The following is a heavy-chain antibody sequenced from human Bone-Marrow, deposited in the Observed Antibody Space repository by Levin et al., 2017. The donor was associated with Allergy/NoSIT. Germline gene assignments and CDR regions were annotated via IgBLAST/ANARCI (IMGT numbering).Heavy chain of an antibody. D-gene: IGHD3-3*01. CDR2: VYYDGISK. CDR1: GFTFKRYA. Sequence: PGGSLRLSCAASGFTFKRYAMTWVRQAPGKGLEWVALVYYDGISKYYADSVKGRFTISRDSSNNTLFLQMNSLSAEDTAVYYCAKTYYDFSRGYYMDVWGIGTTVTVSS. V-gene: IGHV3-30-3*02. J-gene: IGHJ6*03. CDR3: AKTYYDFSRGYYMDV.